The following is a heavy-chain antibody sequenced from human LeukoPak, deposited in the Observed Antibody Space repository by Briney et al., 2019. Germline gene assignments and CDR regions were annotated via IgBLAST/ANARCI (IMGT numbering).Heavy chain of an antibody. CDR3: ARDLDTATVPVDY. D-gene: IGHD5-18*01. J-gene: IGHJ4*02. V-gene: IGHV1-3*01. CDR1: GYTFTSYA. CDR2: INAGNGNT. Sequence: ASVKVSCKASGYTFTSYAMHWVRQAPGQRLEWMGWINAGNGNTKYSQKFQGRVTITADESTSTAYMELRSLRSDDTAVYYCARDLDTATVPVDYWGQGTLVTVSS.